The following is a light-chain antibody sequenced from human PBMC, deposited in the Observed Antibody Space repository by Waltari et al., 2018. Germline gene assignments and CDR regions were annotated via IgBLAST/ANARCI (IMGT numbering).Light chain of an antibody. CDR3: QQYLRTPLT. J-gene: IGKJ4*01. CDR1: QSLLYSSNNKNY. CDR2: GAS. Sequence: DIVMTQSPDSLAVSLGERATINCKSSQSLLYSSNNKNYLAWYKQKLGQPPKLLINGASTRESGVPDRFSGSGSGTDFTLTISSLQAEDVAVYYCQQYLRTPLTFGGGTKVEIK. V-gene: IGKV4-1*01.